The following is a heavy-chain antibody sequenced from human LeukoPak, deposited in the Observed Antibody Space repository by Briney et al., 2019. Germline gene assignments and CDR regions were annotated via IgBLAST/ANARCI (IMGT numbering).Heavy chain of an antibody. V-gene: IGHV3-23*01. D-gene: IGHD3-22*01. CDR3: AKMFAVYDSSGYYLY. CDR1: GFTFSNYA. CDR2: ISGSGGST. Sequence: GGSLRLSCAASGFTFSNYAMTWVRQAPGKGLEWVSAISGSGGSTYYADSVKGRFTISRDNSKNTLYLQMNSLRAEDTAVYYCAKMFAVYDSSGYYLYWGQGTLVTVSS. J-gene: IGHJ4*02.